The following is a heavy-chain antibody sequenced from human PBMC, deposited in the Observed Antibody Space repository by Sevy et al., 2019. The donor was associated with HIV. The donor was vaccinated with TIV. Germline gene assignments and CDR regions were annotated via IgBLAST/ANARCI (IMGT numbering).Heavy chain of an antibody. CDR2: IYYSGST. J-gene: IGHJ6*02. D-gene: IGHD4-17*01. V-gene: IGHV4-61*01. CDR1: GGSVSSGSYY. CDR3: ARDNKHTVTNYYYYGMDV. Sequence: SLTCTVSGGSVSSGSYYWSWIRQPPGKGLERIGYIYYSGSTNYNPSLKSRVTISVDTSKNQFSLKLSSVTAADTAVYYCARDNKHTVTNYYYYGMDVWGQGTTVTVSS.